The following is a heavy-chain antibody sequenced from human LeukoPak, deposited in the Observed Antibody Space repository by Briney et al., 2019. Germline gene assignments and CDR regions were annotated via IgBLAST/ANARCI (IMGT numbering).Heavy chain of an antibody. CDR2: INHSGST. Sequence: SETLSLTCAVYGGSFSGYYWSWIRQPSGKGLEWIGEINHSGSTNYNPSLKSRVTISVDTSKNQFSLKLSSVTAADTAVYYCARGGRDYGNWFDPWGQGTLVTVSS. V-gene: IGHV4-34*01. CDR3: ARGGRDYGNWFDP. J-gene: IGHJ5*02. D-gene: IGHD4-17*01. CDR1: GGSFSGYY.